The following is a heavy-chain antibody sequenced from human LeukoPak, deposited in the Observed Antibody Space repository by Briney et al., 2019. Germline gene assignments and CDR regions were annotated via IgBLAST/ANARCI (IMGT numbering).Heavy chain of an antibody. D-gene: IGHD5-18*01. Sequence: SETLSLTCTVSGGSISSYYWSWLRQPPGKGLELIGYIFDSGYTNYNPPLDSRVTISVDTSNNQFSLKLTSVTAADTAVYYCARYGYSYGPTYFDYWGQGTLVTVSS. CDR2: IFDSGYT. V-gene: IGHV4-59*01. J-gene: IGHJ4*02. CDR1: GGSISSYY. CDR3: ARYGYSYGPTYFDY.